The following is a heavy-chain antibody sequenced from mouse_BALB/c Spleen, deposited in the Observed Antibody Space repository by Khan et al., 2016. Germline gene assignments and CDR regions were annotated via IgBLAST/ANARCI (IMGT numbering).Heavy chain of an antibody. V-gene: IGHV3-2*02. CDR2: ISYSGST. CDR1: GYSITSDYA. D-gene: IGHD2-14*01. J-gene: IGHJ3*01. CDR3: ARNGNRYERTWFAY. Sequence: EVQLQESGPGLVKPSQSLSLTCTVTGYSITSDYAWNWIRQFPGNKLEWMGYISYSGSTSYNPSLKSRISITRDTSKNQFFLQLNSVTTEDTATYYCARNGNRYERTWFAYWDQGTLVTVSA.